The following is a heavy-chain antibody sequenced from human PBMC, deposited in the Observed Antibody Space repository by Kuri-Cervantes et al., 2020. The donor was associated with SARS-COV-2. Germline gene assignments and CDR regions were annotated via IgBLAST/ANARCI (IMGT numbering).Heavy chain of an antibody. J-gene: IGHJ5*02. D-gene: IGHD3-10*01. CDR2: ISSSSSYI. CDR1: GFTFSGHW. V-gene: IGHV3-21*01. CDR3: ASLTGFNWFDP. Sequence: GESLKISCAASGFTFSGHWIHWVRQAPGKGLVWVSRISSSSSYIYYADSVKGRFTISRDNAKNSLYLQMNSLRAEDTAVYYCASLTGFNWFDPWGQGTLVTVSS.